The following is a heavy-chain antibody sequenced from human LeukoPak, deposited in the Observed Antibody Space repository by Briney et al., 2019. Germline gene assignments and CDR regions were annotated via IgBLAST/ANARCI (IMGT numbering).Heavy chain of an antibody. D-gene: IGHD3-3*01. J-gene: IGHJ5*02. CDR3: ARGVSYDFWSGLGSWFDP. CDR1: GFTFSNYS. CDR2: ISSSSSYI. V-gene: IGHV3-21*01. Sequence: PGGSLRLSCAASGFTFSNYSMNGVRQAPGKGLEWVSSISSSSSYIYYADSVKGRFTISRDNAKNSLYLQMNSLRAEDTAVYYCARGVSYDFWSGLGSWFDPWGQGTLVTVSS.